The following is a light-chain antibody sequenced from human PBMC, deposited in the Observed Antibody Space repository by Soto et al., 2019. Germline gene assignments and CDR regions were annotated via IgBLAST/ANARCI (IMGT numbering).Light chain of an antibody. Sequence: DIQMTQSPSSLSASVGDRVTITCRASQSISSYLNWYQQKPGKAPKLLIYAASSLQSGVPSRFSGSGSGTDFTLTISSLQSEDFATYYCQQTYSTLQGFGQGTKLEIK. V-gene: IGKV1-39*01. CDR3: QQTYSTLQG. CDR2: AAS. CDR1: QSISSY. J-gene: IGKJ2*03.